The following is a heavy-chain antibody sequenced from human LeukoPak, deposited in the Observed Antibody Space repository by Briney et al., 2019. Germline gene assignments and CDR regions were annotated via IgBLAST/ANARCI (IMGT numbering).Heavy chain of an antibody. Sequence: GGSLRLSCAASGFTVSSNYMSWVRQAPGKGLEWVSVIYSGGSTYYADSVKGRFTISRDNSKNTLYLQMNSLRAEDTAVYYCAKPQLVRGDFDYWGQGTLVTVSS. D-gene: IGHD6-13*01. V-gene: IGHV3-53*01. J-gene: IGHJ4*02. CDR3: AKPQLVRGDFDY. CDR1: GFTVSSNY. CDR2: IYSGGST.